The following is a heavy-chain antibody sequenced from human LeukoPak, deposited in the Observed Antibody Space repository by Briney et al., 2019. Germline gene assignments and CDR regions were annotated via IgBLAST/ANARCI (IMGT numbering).Heavy chain of an antibody. CDR1: GYTFTGYY. CDR2: INPNSGGT. Sequence: ASVKVSSKASGYTFTGYYMHWVRQAPGQGLEWMGWINPNSGGTNYAQKFQGWVTMTRDMSISTAYMELSRLRSDDTAVYYCARGIAAAAADYWGQGTLVTVSS. CDR3: ARGIAAAAADY. V-gene: IGHV1-2*04. D-gene: IGHD6-13*01. J-gene: IGHJ4*02.